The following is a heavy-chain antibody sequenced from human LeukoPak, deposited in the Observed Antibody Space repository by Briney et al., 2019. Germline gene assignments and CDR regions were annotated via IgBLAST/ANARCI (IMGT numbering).Heavy chain of an antibody. CDR1: GGTFSSYA. D-gene: IGHD2-2*01. CDR3: ARTYCSSTSCSRQLDY. J-gene: IGHJ4*02. V-gene: IGHV1-69*05. CDR2: IIPIFGTA. Sequence: ASVKVSCKASGGTFSSYAISWVRQAPGQGLEWMGGIIPIFGTASYTQKFQGRVTITTDESTSTAYMELSSLRSEDTAVYYCARTYCSSTSCSRQLDYWGQGTLVTVSS.